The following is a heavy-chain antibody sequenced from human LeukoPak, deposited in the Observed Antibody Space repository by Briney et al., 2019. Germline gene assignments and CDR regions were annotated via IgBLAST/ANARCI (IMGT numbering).Heavy chain of an antibody. J-gene: IGHJ6*04. CDR1: GYTFTSYY. CDR3: ASENYGSGSYFVSGMDV. CDR2: INPSGGST. D-gene: IGHD3-10*01. Sequence: ASVTVSCKASGYTFTSYYMHWVRQAPGQGLEWVGIINPSGGSTSYAQKLQGRVTMTRDTSTSTVYMELSSLRSEDTAVYYCASENYGSGSYFVSGMDVWGKGTTVTVSS. V-gene: IGHV1-46*03.